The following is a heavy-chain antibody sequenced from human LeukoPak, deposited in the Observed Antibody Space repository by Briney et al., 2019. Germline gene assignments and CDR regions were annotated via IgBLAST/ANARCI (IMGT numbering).Heavy chain of an antibody. CDR3: ARSRGITIFGGVSSGYYYGMDV. D-gene: IGHD3-3*01. CDR1: GYTFTGYY. J-gene: IGHJ6*02. CDR2: INPNSGGT. V-gene: IGHV1-2*04. Sequence: GASVKVSCKASGYTFTGYYMHWVRQAPGQGLEWMGWINPNSGGTNYAQKFQGWVTMTRDTSISTAYMELSRLRSDDTAVYYCARSRGITIFGGVSSGYYYGMDVWGQGTTVTVSS.